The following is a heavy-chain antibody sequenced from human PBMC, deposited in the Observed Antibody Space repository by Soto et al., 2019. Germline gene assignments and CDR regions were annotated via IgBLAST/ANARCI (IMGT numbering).Heavy chain of an antibody. CDR2: IVPIFGTA. J-gene: IGHJ3*02. Sequence: QVQLVQSGDEVKKPGSSVKVSCKVSGGTFGSYAFNWVRRAPGQGLGWMGGIVPIFGTASYAQKFQGRVTITADKSTSTAYMELSSLRPEDTGVYYCARGGISLIEEPTTGAFDMWGQGTMVTVSP. CDR1: GGTFGSYA. D-gene: IGHD3-22*01. CDR3: ARGGISLIEEPTTGAFDM. V-gene: IGHV1-69*06.